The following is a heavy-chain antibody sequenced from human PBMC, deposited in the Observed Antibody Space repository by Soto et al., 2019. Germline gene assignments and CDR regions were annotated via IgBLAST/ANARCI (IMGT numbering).Heavy chain of an antibody. CDR2: IYYSVST. J-gene: IGHJ4*02. CDR3: ARARYCSGGSCYLDY. V-gene: IGHV4-59*01. Sequence: SETLSLTCTVSGGSISSYYWSWIRQPPGKGLEWIGYIYYSVSTNYNPSLKSRVTISVDTSKNQFSLKLSSVTAADTAVYYCARARYCSGGSCYLDYWGQGTLVTVSS. CDR1: GGSISSYY. D-gene: IGHD2-15*01.